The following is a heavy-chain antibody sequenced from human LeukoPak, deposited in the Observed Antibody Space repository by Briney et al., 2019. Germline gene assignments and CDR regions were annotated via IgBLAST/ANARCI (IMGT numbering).Heavy chain of an antibody. CDR3: ARERISTRGYDALDI. D-gene: IGHD5-18*01. Sequence: GGSLRLSCAASGFTLSNTDMHWVRQATGKGLEWVSAIGIGGDTYCAGSVKGRFTISRENAKNSLYLQMNSLRAGDTAVYYCARERISTRGYDALDIWGQGTMVTVSS. CDR2: IGIGGDT. J-gene: IGHJ3*02. V-gene: IGHV3-13*01. CDR1: GFTLSNTD.